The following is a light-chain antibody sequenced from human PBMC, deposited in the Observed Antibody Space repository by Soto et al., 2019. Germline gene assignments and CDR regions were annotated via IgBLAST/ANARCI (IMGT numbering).Light chain of an antibody. V-gene: IGKV3-15*01. CDR1: QSVSSS. CDR3: QQYNNWPPYT. Sequence: EIVMTQSPATLSVSPGERATLSCRASQSVSSSLAWYQQKPGQAPRVLIYGASTRATGIPARFSGSGSGTEFTLTISSLQSEDFAVYYCQQYNNWPPYTFGQGTKLELK. CDR2: GAS. J-gene: IGKJ2*01.